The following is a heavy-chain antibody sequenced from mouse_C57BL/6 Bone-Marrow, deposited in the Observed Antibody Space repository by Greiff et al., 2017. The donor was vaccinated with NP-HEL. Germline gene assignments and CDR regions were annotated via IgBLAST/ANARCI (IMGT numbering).Heavy chain of an antibody. CDR1: GYSITSGYY. D-gene: IGHD2-4*01. J-gene: IGHJ2*01. CDR3: AILYDYDDGSFDY. Sequence: EVQRVESGPGLVKPSQSLSLTCSVTGYSITSGYYWNWIRQFPGNKLEWMGYISYDGSNNYNPSLKNRISITRDTSKNQFFLKLNSVTTEDTATYYCAILYDYDDGSFDYWGQGTTLTVSS. V-gene: IGHV3-6*01. CDR2: ISYDGSN.